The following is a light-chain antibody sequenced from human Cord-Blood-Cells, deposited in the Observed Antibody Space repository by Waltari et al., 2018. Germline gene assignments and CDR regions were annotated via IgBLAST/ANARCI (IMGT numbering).Light chain of an antibody. V-gene: IGKV3-11*01. CDR3: QQRSNWPPIT. Sequence: EIVLTQSPATLSLSPGERATLSCRASQSVSSYLAGYQQKPGQAPRLLIYDAANRATGSPAGCSGSGSGTEFTLTISSREPEDFAVYYCQQRSNWPPITFGQGTRLEIK. J-gene: IGKJ5*01. CDR2: DAA. CDR1: QSVSSY.